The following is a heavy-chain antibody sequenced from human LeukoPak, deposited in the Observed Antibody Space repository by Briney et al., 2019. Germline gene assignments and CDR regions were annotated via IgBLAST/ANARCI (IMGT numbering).Heavy chain of an antibody. CDR2: IYKSGSN. Sequence: KPSETLSLTCTVSGGSISSSSYDWGWIRQPPGKGLEWIGSIYKSGSNHYNPSLKSHFTICVYTDKNEFSLKLNSVTAADTAVYYCASDRGGSNSRGLGIYWGQGTLVTVSS. V-gene: IGHV4-39*07. J-gene: IGHJ4*02. D-gene: IGHD4-23*01. CDR3: ASDRGGSNSRGLGIY. CDR1: GGSISSSSYD.